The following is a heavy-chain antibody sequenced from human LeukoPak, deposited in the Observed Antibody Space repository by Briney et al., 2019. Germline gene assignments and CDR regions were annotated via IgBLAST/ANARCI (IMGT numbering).Heavy chain of an antibody. Sequence: GGSLRLSCAASGFTFSDYYMSWIRQAPGKGLEWVSYISSSGSTIYYADSVKGRFTISRDNAKNSLYLQMNSLRAEDTAVYYCAKAYGSGSYYNNWFDPWGQGTLVTVSS. V-gene: IGHV3-11*01. CDR1: GFTFSDYY. CDR3: AKAYGSGSYYNNWFDP. D-gene: IGHD3-10*01. J-gene: IGHJ5*02. CDR2: ISSSGSTI.